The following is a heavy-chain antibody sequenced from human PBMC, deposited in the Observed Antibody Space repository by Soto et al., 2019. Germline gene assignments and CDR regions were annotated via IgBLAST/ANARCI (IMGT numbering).Heavy chain of an antibody. CDR1: GFTFSSYA. CDR3: ARDVGGIQLWFSFDY. D-gene: IGHD5-18*01. V-gene: IGHV3-30-3*01. Sequence: QVQLVESGGGVVQPGRSLRLSCAASGFTFSSYAMHWVRQAPGKGLEWVAVISYDGSNKYYADAVQGRFTISSDNSKNTLYLQMKRLRAEDTAVYDCARDVGGIQLWFSFDYWGQGTLVTVSS. CDR2: ISYDGSNK. J-gene: IGHJ4*02.